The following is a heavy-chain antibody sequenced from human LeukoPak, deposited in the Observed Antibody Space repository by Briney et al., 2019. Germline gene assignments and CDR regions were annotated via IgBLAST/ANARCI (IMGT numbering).Heavy chain of an antibody. Sequence: SETLSLTCTVSGGPISSGGYYWSWIRQHPGKGLEWIGYIYYSGSTYYNPPLKSRVTISVDTSKNQFSLELSSVTAADTAVYYCPRGHIKIAAFDYWGQGSLVTVSS. CDR3: PRGHIKIAAFDY. CDR1: GGPISSGGYY. V-gene: IGHV4-31*03. D-gene: IGHD2/OR15-2a*01. J-gene: IGHJ4*02. CDR2: IYYSGST.